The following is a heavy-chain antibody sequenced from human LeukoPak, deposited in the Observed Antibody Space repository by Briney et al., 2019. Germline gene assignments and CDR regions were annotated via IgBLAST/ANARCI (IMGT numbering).Heavy chain of an antibody. D-gene: IGHD3-10*01. V-gene: IGHV3-30*02. CDR2: IRYDGSNK. Sequence: GGSLRLSCAASGFTVTDNYMNWVRQAPGKGLEWVAFIRYDGSNKYYADSVKGRFTISRDNSKNTLYLQMNSLRAEDTAVYYCAKDRGWFGELLTDYWGQGTLVTVSS. CDR1: GFTVTDNY. CDR3: AKDRGWFGELLTDY. J-gene: IGHJ4*02.